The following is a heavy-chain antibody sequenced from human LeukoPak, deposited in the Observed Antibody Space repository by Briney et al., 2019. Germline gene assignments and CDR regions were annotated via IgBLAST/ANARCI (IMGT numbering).Heavy chain of an antibody. V-gene: IGHV4-59*01. CDR2: IHYSGST. Sequence: PSETLSLTRTVSGGSMSGYYWTWIRQPPGKGLEWVGYIHYSGSTKYNPSLKGRGTISIDTSKSQFSLRLSSVTAADTALYYCARADGDNYYYYGMDVWGQGTTVTVSS. J-gene: IGHJ6*02. CDR1: GGSMSGYY. D-gene: IGHD4-17*01. CDR3: ARADGDNYYYYGMDV.